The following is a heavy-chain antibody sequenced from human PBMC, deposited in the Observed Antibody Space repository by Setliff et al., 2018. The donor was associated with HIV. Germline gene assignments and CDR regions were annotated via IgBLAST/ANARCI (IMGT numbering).Heavy chain of an antibody. CDR3: ARAVSSGWHNWSDP. J-gene: IGHJ5*02. D-gene: IGHD6-19*01. Sequence: PSETLSLTCAVYGGSFNAYYWSWIRQPPGKGLEWIGEINHNGSTSYNPSLKSRVTISVDTSKNQFSLKMTSVTAADTAVYYCARAVSSGWHNWSDPWGQGTLVTVSS. V-gene: IGHV4-34*01. CDR1: GGSFNAYY. CDR2: INHNGST.